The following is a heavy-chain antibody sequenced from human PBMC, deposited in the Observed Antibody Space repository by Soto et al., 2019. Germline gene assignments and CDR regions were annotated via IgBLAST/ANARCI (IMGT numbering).Heavy chain of an antibody. J-gene: IGHJ6*02. V-gene: IGHV1-3*04. CDR3: ATAEGTVTTGWYGLDV. CDR1: GYTFISYA. CDR2: INTGNGNT. D-gene: IGHD4-17*01. Sequence: QVQVMQSGAEVKKPGASVKVSCMTSGYTFISYALNWVRQAPGQRLEWMGRINTGNGNTDYSQRFQGRITITRGTSATTTYMELTSLGPEGTAVYYCATAEGTVTTGWYGLDVWGQGTTVTVSS.